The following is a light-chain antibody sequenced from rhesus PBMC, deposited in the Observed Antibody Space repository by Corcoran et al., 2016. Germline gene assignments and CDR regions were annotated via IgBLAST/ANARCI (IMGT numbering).Light chain of an antibody. Sequence: GDTVTITCRASQSISSWLAWYQQKPGKAPKLLIYKASSLESGVPSRFSGSGSGKDFTLTISSLQSEDFATYYCQQYSSSPFTCGPGTKLDIK. CDR1: QSISSW. CDR3: QQYSSSPFT. CDR2: KAS. V-gene: IGKV1-22*01. J-gene: IGKJ3*01.